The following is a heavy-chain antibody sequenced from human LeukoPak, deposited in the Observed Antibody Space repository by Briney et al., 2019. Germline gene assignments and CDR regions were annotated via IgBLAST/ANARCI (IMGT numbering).Heavy chain of an antibody. Sequence: SETLSLTCAVYGGSFSGYYWSWIRQPPGKGLEWIGEINHSGSTNYNPSLKSRVTISVDTSKNQFSLKLSSVTAADTAVYYCARLRPRYYDFWSGYYPPDYWGQGTLVTVSS. CDR2: INHSGST. D-gene: IGHD3-3*01. CDR1: GGSFSGYY. CDR3: ARLRPRYYDFWSGYYPPDY. V-gene: IGHV4-34*01. J-gene: IGHJ4*02.